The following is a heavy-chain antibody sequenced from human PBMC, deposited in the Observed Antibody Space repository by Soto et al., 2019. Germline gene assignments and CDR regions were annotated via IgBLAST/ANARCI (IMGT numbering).Heavy chain of an antibody. D-gene: IGHD3-10*01. CDR1: GYTFTNFA. CDR3: ARFSGDGSGNNFDN. Sequence: QVHLVQSGAAVKKPGASVKVSCKASGYTFTNFAIHWVLQAPGQSLEWMGRINAGDGNTRYPQNSQGRVTITRDTSASTAYLELSSLTSEDTAVYYCARFSGDGSGNNFDNWGQGTLVTVS. V-gene: IGHV1-3*01. CDR2: INAGDGNT. J-gene: IGHJ4*02.